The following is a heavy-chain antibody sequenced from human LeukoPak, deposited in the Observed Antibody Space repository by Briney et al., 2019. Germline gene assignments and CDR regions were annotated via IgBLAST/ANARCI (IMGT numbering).Heavy chain of an antibody. CDR2: FYYSGST. CDR1: GGPISSSNYY. V-gene: IGHV4-39*07. D-gene: IGHD3-10*01. Sequence: SETLSLTCTVSGGPISSSNYYWGWVRQPPGKGLEWIGSFYYSGSTYYNPSLKGRVTISVDTSKNQFSLKLSSVTAADTAVYYCARGIYGSGSYGIYYYYMDVWGKGTTVTISS. J-gene: IGHJ6*03. CDR3: ARGIYGSGSYGIYYYYMDV.